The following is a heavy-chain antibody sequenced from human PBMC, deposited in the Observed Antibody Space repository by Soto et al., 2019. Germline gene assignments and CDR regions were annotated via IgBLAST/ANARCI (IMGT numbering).Heavy chain of an antibody. CDR2: ISGSGGNT. D-gene: IGHD6-19*01. V-gene: IGHV3-23*01. CDR1: GFTFSSYA. Sequence: VQLLESAGGLVQPGGSLSLSCAASGFTFSSYAMRCVRQAPGKGLEWVSAISGSGGNTYYADSVKGRFTISRDNSKNSLFLQLNSLRAEDTAVYYCATCAGSGWYPDYWGQGTLVTVSS. CDR3: ATCAGSGWYPDY. J-gene: IGHJ4*02.